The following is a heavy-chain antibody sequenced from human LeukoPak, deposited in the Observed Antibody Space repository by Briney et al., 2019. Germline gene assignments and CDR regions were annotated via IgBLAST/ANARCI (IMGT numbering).Heavy chain of an antibody. CDR1: GYTFTGYY. D-gene: IGHD2-2*01. J-gene: IGHJ3*02. CDR3: ARYPGPFVVVPADSSAFDI. Sequence: ASVKVSCKASGYTFTGYYMHWVRQAPGQGLEWMGRINPNSGGTNYAQKFQGRVTMTRDTSISTAYMELSRLRSDDTAVYYCARYPGPFVVVPADSSAFDIWGQGTMVTVSS. CDR2: INPNSGGT. V-gene: IGHV1-2*02.